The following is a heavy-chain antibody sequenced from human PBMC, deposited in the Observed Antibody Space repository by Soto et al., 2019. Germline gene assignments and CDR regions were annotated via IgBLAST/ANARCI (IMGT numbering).Heavy chain of an antibody. CDR2: IYPGDSDT. V-gene: IGHV5-51*01. D-gene: IGHD4-17*01. CDR1: GYSFTSYW. Sequence: PGESLKISCKGSGYSFTSYWIGWVRQMPGKGLEWMGIIYPGDSDTRYSPSFQGQVTISADKSISTAYLQWSSLKASDTAMYSCARHATVTTSSLGYYYGMDVWGQGTTVTVSS. J-gene: IGHJ6*02. CDR3: ARHATVTTSSLGYYYGMDV.